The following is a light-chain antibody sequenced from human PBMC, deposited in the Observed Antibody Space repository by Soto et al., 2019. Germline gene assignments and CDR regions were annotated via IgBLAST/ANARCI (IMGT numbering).Light chain of an antibody. CDR2: DVS. V-gene: IGKV1-5*01. CDR3: QQYSSLRT. CDR1: QSISSW. J-gene: IGKJ2*01. Sequence: DIQMTQSPSTLSASVGDRVTITCRASQSISSWLAWYQQKPGKAPKLLIYDVSTLESGVPSRFSDSGSGTEFTLTISCLQPDDFATYYCQQYSSLRTFGQGTKLEIK.